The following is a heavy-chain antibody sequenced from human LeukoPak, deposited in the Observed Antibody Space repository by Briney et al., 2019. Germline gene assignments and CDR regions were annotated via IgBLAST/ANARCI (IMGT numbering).Heavy chain of an antibody. CDR2: IYYSGST. J-gene: IGHJ4*02. Sequence: PSEALSLTCTVSGGSISSYYWSWIRQPPGKGLEWIGYIYYSGSTNYNPSLKSRVTISVDTSKNQFSLKLSSVTAADTAVYYCARTYGDYVPGYFDYWGKGTLVTVSS. V-gene: IGHV4-59*01. D-gene: IGHD4-17*01. CDR1: GGSISSYY. CDR3: ARTYGDYVPGYFDY.